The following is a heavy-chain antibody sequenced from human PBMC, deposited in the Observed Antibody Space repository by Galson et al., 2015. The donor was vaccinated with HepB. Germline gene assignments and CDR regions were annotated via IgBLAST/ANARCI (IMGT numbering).Heavy chain of an antibody. J-gene: IGHJ4*02. CDR3: ARGGDYGGNSDFDY. Sequence: SVKVSCKASGYTFSTYGLSWVRQAPGQGLEWMGWISAYNGNTNYAQKVQGRVTMTTGTSTSTAYMDLRSLRSDDTAVYYCARGGDYGGNSDFDYWGQGTLVTVSS. D-gene: IGHD4-23*01. V-gene: IGHV1-18*04. CDR2: ISAYNGNT. CDR1: GYTFSTYG.